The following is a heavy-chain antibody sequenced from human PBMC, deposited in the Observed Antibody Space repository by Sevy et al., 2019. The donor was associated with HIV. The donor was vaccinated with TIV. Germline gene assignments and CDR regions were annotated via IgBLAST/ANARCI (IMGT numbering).Heavy chain of an antibody. D-gene: IGHD2-15*01. J-gene: IGHJ5*02. Sequence: ASVKVPCKASGYTFTGYYMYWVRQAPGQGLEWMGWINPNSGGTNYAQKFQGRVTMTRDTSISTAYMELSRLRSDDTAVYYCARERVYCSGGSCKPGGWFDPWGQGTLVTVSS. CDR1: GYTFTGYY. CDR3: ARERVYCSGGSCKPGGWFDP. V-gene: IGHV1-2*02. CDR2: INPNSGGT.